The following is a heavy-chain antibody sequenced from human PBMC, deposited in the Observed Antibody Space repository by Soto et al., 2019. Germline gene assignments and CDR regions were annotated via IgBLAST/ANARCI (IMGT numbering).Heavy chain of an antibody. D-gene: IGHD2-2*01. V-gene: IGHV3-7*01. J-gene: IGHJ6*02. Sequence: PGGSLRLSCAASGFTFSSYWMSWVRQAPGKGLEWVANIKQDGSEKYYVDSVKGRFTISRDNAKNSLYLQMNSLRAEDTAVYYCARVPAAMTWPEGYYYGMDVWGQGTTVTVSS. CDR2: IKQDGSEK. CDR1: GFTFSSYW. CDR3: ARVPAAMTWPEGYYYGMDV.